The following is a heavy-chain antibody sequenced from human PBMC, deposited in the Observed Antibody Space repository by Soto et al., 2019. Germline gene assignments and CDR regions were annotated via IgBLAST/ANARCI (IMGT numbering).Heavy chain of an antibody. V-gene: IGHV4-61*08. CDR3: ARVDGVYYDSSGYYSGGSWFDP. Sequence: SETLSLTCTVSGGSISSGDYYWSWIRQPPGKGLEWIGYIYYSGSTNYNPSLKSRVTISVDTSKNQFSLKLSSVTAADTAVYYCARVDGVYYDSSGYYSGGSWFDPWGQGTLVTVSS. CDR1: GGSISSGDYY. D-gene: IGHD3-22*01. J-gene: IGHJ5*02. CDR2: IYYSGST.